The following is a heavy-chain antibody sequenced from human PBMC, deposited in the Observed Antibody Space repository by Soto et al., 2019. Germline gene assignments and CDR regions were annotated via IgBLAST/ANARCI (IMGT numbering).Heavy chain of an antibody. CDR2: IDPSESYS. V-gene: IGHV5-10-1*01. Sequence: PGESLKISCTGSGFSFANYWINWVRQMPGKGLEWMGRIDPSESYSNYSPSFQGHVTISADKSINTAYLQWRSLKASDTAMYFCARKSCFGAACYSYLPFDNWGLGTQVTVSS. J-gene: IGHJ4*02. D-gene: IGHD2-21*02. CDR3: ARKSCFGAACYSYLPFDN. CDR1: GFSFANYW.